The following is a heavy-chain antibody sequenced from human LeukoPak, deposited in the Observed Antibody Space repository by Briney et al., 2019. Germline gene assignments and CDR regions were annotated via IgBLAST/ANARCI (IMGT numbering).Heavy chain of an antibody. D-gene: IGHD2-2*01. Sequence: GGSLRLSCAASGFTFSSYGMHWARQAPGKGLEWVAFIRYDGSNKYYADSVKGRFTISRDNSKNTLYLQMNSLRAEDTAVYYCAKGVSVPPAPFDYWGQGTLVTVSS. CDR2: IRYDGSNK. V-gene: IGHV3-30*02. CDR3: AKGVSVPPAPFDY. CDR1: GFTFSSYG. J-gene: IGHJ4*02.